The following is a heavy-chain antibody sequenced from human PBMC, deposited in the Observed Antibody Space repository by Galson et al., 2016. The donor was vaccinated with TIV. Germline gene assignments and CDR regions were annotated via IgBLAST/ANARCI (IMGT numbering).Heavy chain of an antibody. V-gene: IGHV3-33*05. CDR3: ARQWQSYFFDY. CDR1: GFTLSSYD. J-gene: IGHJ4*02. Sequence: SLRLSCAASGFTLSSYDMHWVRQAPGKGLEWVAIISFDRSDKYYGDSVKGRFTISRDNSKHTLYLQMNSLTAEDTAVYYCARQWQSYFFDYWGQGILVTVSS. CDR2: ISFDRSDK. D-gene: IGHD6-19*01.